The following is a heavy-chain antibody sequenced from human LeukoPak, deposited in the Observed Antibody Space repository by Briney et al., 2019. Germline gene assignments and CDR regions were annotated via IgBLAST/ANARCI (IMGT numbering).Heavy chain of an antibody. CDR3: VRDVGAVRGEVYFDY. CDR1: GFTFSTFA. J-gene: IGHJ4*02. D-gene: IGHD3-10*01. CDR2: ITGSGPYM. V-gene: IGHV3-21*06. Sequence: GGSLRLSCAASGFTFSTFAMHWVRLSPGKGLEWVSSITGSGPYMLYADSVKHRFTISRDNTKNLLYLEMNSLRAEDTAMYFCVRDVGAVRGEVYFDYWGQGTQVTVSS.